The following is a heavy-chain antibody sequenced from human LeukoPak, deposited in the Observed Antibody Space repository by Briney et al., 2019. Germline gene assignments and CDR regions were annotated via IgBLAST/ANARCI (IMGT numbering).Heavy chain of an antibody. D-gene: IGHD6-19*01. CDR3: ARGKGSSGWYLESYYYYYMDV. V-gene: IGHV1-2*06. CDR2: INPNSGGT. Sequence: GASVKVSCKASGYTFTGYYMHWVRQAPGQGLEWIGRINPNSGGTNYAQKFQGRVTMTRDTSISTAYMELSRLRSDDTAVYYCARGKGSSGWYLESYYYYYMDVWGKGTTVTVSS. J-gene: IGHJ6*03. CDR1: GYTFTGYY.